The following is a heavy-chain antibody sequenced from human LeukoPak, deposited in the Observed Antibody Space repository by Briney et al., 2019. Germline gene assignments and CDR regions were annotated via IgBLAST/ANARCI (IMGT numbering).Heavy chain of an antibody. CDR3: ARDDGAYVGY. J-gene: IGHJ4*02. D-gene: IGHD4/OR15-4a*01. Sequence: GRSLRLSCAASGFTFNSYAMHWVRQAPGKGLEWVAVISYDGSKKYYADSVKGRFTISRDNSKNTLYLQMNSLRGEDTAVYFCARDDGAYVGYWGQGTLVTVSS. CDR1: GFTFNSYA. CDR2: ISYDGSKK. V-gene: IGHV3-30*01.